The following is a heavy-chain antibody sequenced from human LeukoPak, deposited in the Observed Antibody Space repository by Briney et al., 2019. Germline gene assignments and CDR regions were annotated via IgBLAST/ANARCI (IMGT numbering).Heavy chain of an antibody. CDR3: ARQGWSSASGYYFDY. V-gene: IGHV4-39*01. CDR1: GGSISSSSYY. D-gene: IGHD6-19*01. Sequence: SETLSLTCGVSGGSISSSSYYWGWIRQPPGKRLEWGGTIYYSGSTYYNPSLKSRVTISVDTSKNQFSLKLSSVTAADTAVYYCARQGWSSASGYYFDYWGQGTLVTVSS. J-gene: IGHJ4*02. CDR2: IYYSGST.